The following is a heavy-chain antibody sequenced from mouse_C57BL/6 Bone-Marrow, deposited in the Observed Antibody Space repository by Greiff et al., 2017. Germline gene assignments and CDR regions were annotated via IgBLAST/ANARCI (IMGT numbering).Heavy chain of an antibody. CDR2: IYPGNSDT. V-gene: IGHV1-5*01. CDR3: TILDYGSSNYFDY. Sequence: VQLQQSGTVLARPGASVKMSCKTSGYTFTSYWMHWVKQRPGQGLEWIGAIYPGNSDTSYNQKFKGKAKLTAVTSASTAYMELSSLTNEDSAVYYCTILDYGSSNYFDYCGQGTTLTVAS. CDR1: GYTFTSYW. D-gene: IGHD1-1*01. J-gene: IGHJ2*01.